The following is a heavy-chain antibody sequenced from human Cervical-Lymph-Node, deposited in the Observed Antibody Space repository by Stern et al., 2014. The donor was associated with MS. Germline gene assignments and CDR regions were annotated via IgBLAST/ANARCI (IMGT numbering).Heavy chain of an antibody. D-gene: IGHD2-21*02. J-gene: IGHJ3*02. CDR2: TYWDDGK. V-gene: IGHV2-5*02. Sequence: QVTLKESGPTLVNPTQTLTLTCAFSGFSLSTTGVGVGWIRQPPGKALEWLALTYWDDGKRHSASLTSRLTITKDTSKSQVDLTLTNVDPVDTATYYCAHGPPSDDDALDIWGQGTMVTISS. CDR3: AHGPPSDDDALDI. CDR1: GFSLSTTGVG.